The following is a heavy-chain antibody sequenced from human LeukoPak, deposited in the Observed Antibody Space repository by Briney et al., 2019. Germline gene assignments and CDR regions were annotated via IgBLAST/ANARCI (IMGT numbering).Heavy chain of an antibody. V-gene: IGHV4-59*08. CDR2: IYYSGST. CDR3: ARHGLWGLRGKTYYGMDV. Sequence: SETLSLTCTVSGGSISSYYWSWIRQPPGKGLEWIGYIYYSGSTNYNPSLKSRVTISVDTSKNQFSPKLSSVTAADTAVYYCARHGLWGLRGKTYYGMDVWGQGTTVTVSS. J-gene: IGHJ6*02. D-gene: IGHD1-26*01. CDR1: GGSISSYY.